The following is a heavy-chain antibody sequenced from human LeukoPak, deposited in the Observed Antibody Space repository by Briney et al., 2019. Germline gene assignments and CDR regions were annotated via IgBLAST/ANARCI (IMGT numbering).Heavy chain of an antibody. J-gene: IGHJ6*01. Sequence: SETLSLTCAVYGGFFGGYYRSWIRQPPGKGLEWIGYIYYSGSTNYNPSLKSRVTISVDTAKNQFSLKLSSDTAVYYCATLSISRSSFYYWGQGNPGTGSP. V-gene: IGHV4-59*01. CDR3: ATLSISRSSFYY. CDR2: IYYSGST. CDR1: GGFFGGYY. D-gene: IGHD3-10*01.